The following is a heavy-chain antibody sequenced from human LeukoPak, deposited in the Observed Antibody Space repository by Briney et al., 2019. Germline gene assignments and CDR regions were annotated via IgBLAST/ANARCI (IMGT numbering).Heavy chain of an antibody. D-gene: IGHD6-19*01. CDR2: ISGSGGST. CDR1: GFTFSSYA. CDR3: AKDLRWLVHRGYFDY. Sequence: GGSLRLSCAASGFTFSSYAMSWVRQAPGKGLEWVSAISGSGGSTYYADSVKGRFTISRDNSKNTLYPQMNSLRAEDTAVYYCAKDLRWLVHRGYFDYWGQGTLVTVSS. V-gene: IGHV3-23*01. J-gene: IGHJ4*02.